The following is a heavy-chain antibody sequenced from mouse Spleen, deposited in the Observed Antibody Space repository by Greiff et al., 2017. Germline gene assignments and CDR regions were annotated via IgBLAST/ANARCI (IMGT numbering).Heavy chain of an antibody. CDR1: GYAFSSYW. CDR3: ARHYYGSSPHYYAMDY. J-gene: IGHJ4*01. D-gene: IGHD1-1*01. CDR2: IYPGDGDT. V-gene: IGHV1-80*01. Sequence: QVQLQQSGAELVKPGASVKISCKASGYAFSSYWMNWVKQRPGKGLEWIGQIYPGDGDTNYNGKFKGKATLTADKSSSTAYMQLSSLTSEDSAVYFCARHYYGSSPHYYAMDYWGQGTSVTVSS.